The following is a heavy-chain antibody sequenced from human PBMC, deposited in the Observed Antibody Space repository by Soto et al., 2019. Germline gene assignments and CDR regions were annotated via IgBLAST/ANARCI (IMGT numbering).Heavy chain of an antibody. CDR3: ARRTYYDILTGYYPSDYFSYMDV. CDR1: GYTFTSYG. V-gene: IGHV1-18*01. Sequence: ASVKVSCKASGYTFTSYGISWVRQAPGQGLEWMGWMSAYNGNTNYAQKLQGRVTMTTDTSTSTAYMELRSLTSDDTAVYYCARRTYYDILTGYYPSDYFSYMDVWGKGTTVTVPS. J-gene: IGHJ6*03. D-gene: IGHD3-9*01. CDR2: MSAYNGNT.